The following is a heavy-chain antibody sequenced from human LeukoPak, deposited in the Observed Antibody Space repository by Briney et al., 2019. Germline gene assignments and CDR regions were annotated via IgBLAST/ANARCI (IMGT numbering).Heavy chain of an antibody. Sequence: PGGSLRLSCAASGFTFSHYGMHWVRQAPGKGLEWVAFIEFDGSENYSAVSVKGRFTISRDNSKNTLYLQMNSLRPEDTALYYCANHITVHCSRSSCSDYWGQGTLVTVSS. CDR2: IEFDGSEN. CDR3: ANHITVHCSRSSCSDY. CDR1: GFTFSHYG. J-gene: IGHJ4*02. D-gene: IGHD2-2*01. V-gene: IGHV3-30*02.